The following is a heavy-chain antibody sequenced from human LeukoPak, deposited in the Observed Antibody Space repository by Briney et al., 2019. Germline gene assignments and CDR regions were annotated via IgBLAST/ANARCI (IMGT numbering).Heavy chain of an antibody. D-gene: IGHD3-16*01. CDR1: GFTFSSYG. CDR2: ISGSGGST. V-gene: IGHV3-23*01. CDR3: AKDRVYDYVWGSYAACFDY. Sequence: GGSLRLSCAASGFTFSSYGMSWVRQAPGKGLEWVSAISGSGGSTNYADSVKGRFTISRDNSKNTLYLRMNSLRAEDTAVYYCAKDRVYDYVWGSYAACFDYWGQGTLVTVSS. J-gene: IGHJ4*02.